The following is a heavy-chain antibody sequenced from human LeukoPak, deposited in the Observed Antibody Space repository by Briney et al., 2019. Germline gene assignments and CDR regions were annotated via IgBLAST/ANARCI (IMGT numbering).Heavy chain of an antibody. CDR2: IYYSGST. CDR1: GGSISSSSYY. J-gene: IGHJ4*02. Sequence: SETLSLTCTVSGGSISSSSYYWGWIRQPPGKGLEWIGSIYYSGSTYYNLSLKSRVTISVDTSKNQFSLKLSSVTAADTAVYYCARGGSSGYYHLPFDYWGQGTLVTVSS. V-gene: IGHV4-39*01. CDR3: ARGGSSGYYHLPFDY. D-gene: IGHD3-22*01.